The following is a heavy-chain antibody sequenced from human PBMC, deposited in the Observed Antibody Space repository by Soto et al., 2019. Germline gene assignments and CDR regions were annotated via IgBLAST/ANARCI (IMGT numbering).Heavy chain of an antibody. V-gene: IGHV1-18*01. D-gene: IGHD3-9*01. J-gene: IGHJ4*02. CDR3: ARDLGDILTGYESFDY. CDR2: ISAYNGNT. CDR1: GYTFTSYG. Sequence: ASVKVSCKASGYTFTSYGISWVRQAPGQGLEWMGWISAYNGNTNYAQKLQGRVTMTTDTSTSTAYMELRSLRSDDTAVYYCARDLGDILTGYESFDYWGQGTLVTVSS.